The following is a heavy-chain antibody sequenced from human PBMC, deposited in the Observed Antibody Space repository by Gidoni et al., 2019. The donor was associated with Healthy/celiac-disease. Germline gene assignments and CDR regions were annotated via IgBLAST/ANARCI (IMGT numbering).Heavy chain of an antibody. V-gene: IGHV1-69*01. J-gene: IGHJ3*02. CDR3: AREGAHVEMATIPHDAFDI. CDR2: IIPIFGTA. Sequence: QVQLVQSGAEVKKPGSSVKVSCKASGGTFSSYAISWVRQAPGQGLEWMGGIIPIFGTANYAQKFQGRVTITADESTSTAYMELSSLRSEDTAVYYCAREGAHVEMATIPHDAFDIWGQGTMVTVSS. D-gene: IGHD5-12*01. CDR1: GGTFSSYA.